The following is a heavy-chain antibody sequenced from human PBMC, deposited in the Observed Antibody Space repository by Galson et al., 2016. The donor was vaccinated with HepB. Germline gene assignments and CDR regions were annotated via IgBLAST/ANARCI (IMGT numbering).Heavy chain of an antibody. V-gene: IGHV4-30-2*01. CDR2: MYHSGSS. J-gene: IGHJ4*02. Sequence: TLSLTCAVSGGSISSGPYSWSWIRQPPGKGLEWIGYMYHSGSSQYNPSLKSRVTISVDKSKNQFSLRLSSVTAADTAVYYCARGRIGTMILNFDSWGQGTLVAVSS. D-gene: IGHD3-22*01. CDR1: GGSISSGPYS. CDR3: ARGRIGTMILNFDS.